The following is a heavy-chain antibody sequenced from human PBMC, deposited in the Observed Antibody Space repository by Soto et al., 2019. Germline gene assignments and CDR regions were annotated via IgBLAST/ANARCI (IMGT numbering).Heavy chain of an antibody. CDR1: GFTFISYA. D-gene: IGHD3-10*01. Sequence: QVQLVESGGGVVQPGRSLRLSCAASGFTFISYAMHWVRQAPGKGLEWVSVISFDGSTEYYADSVKVRFTISRDNSKNTLYLQMNSMRSEDTAVYYWARSTHGSGSYTNFDYGLDVWGPGTTVTLS. CDR2: ISFDGSTE. J-gene: IGHJ6*02. CDR3: ARSTHGSGSYTNFDYGLDV. V-gene: IGHV3-30-3*01.